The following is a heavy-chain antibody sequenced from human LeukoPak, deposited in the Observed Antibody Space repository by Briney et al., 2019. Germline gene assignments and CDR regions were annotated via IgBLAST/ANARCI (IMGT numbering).Heavy chain of an antibody. CDR1: GGTFSSYT. Sequence: ASVKVSCKASGGTFSSYTISWVRQAPGQGLEWMGRIIPILGIANYEQKFQGRVTITADKSTSTAYMELSSLRSEDTAVYYCARDTTYYDFWRRAWFDPWGQGTLVTVSS. CDR3: ARDTTYYDFWRRAWFDP. CDR2: IIPILGIA. D-gene: IGHD3-3*01. V-gene: IGHV1-69*04. J-gene: IGHJ5*02.